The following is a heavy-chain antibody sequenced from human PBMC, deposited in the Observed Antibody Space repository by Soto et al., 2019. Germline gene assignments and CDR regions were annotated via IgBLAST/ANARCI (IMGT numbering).Heavy chain of an antibody. J-gene: IGHJ4*02. V-gene: IGHV2-5*02. CDR2: IYWDDDK. CDR3: AHGPSYDFWSGYPPLDY. Sequence: QITLKESGPTLVKPTQTLTLTCTFSGFALSTSRVGVGWIRQPPGKALEWLALIYWDDDKRFSPSLKTRLTSTKDTSKNQAVLTMTLMDPVDTATYYSAHGPSYDFWSGYPPLDYWGQGTLVTVSS. CDR1: GFALSTSRVG. D-gene: IGHD3-3*01.